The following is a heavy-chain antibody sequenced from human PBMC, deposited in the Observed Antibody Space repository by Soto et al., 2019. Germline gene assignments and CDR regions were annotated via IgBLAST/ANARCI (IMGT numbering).Heavy chain of an antibody. CDR1: GGTFNTYA. J-gene: IGHJ4*02. Sequence: QVQLVQSETEVKKPGSAVKVSCKASGGTFNTYAMNWVRQAPGQGLEWRARIIPMFDTPRYAQKFQGRVTITVDESTTTAYMELSSLRSDDTAVYYCTRSIGSGGVIGGFDYWGQGTLVTVSS. CDR2: IIPMFDTP. V-gene: IGHV1-69*01. CDR3: TRSIGSGGVIGGFDY. D-gene: IGHD3-16*02.